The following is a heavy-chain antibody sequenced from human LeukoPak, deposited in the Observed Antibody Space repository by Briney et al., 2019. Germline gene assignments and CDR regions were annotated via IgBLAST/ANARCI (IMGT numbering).Heavy chain of an antibody. CDR1: GYTLTELS. CDR3: ATCRRFSGWYKGNFDY. D-gene: IGHD6-19*01. V-gene: IGHV1-24*01. Sequence: ASVKVSCKVSGYTLTELSMHWVRQAPGKGLEWMGGFDPEDGETIYAQKFQGRVTMTEDTSTDTAYMELSSLRSEDTAVYYCATCRRFSGWYKGNFDYWGQGTLVTVSS. CDR2: FDPEDGET. J-gene: IGHJ4*02.